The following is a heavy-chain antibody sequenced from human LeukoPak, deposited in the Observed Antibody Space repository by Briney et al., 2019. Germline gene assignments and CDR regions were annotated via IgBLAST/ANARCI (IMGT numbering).Heavy chain of an antibody. Sequence: GGSLRLSCAASGFTFSSYAMSWVRQAPGKGLEWVSGISGSGGSTYYADSVKGRFTISRDNSKNTLYLQMNSLRAEDTAVYYCAKDYGALRFLEEFDYWGQGTLVTVSS. CDR3: AKDYGALRFLEEFDY. CDR1: GFTFSSYA. D-gene: IGHD3-3*01. V-gene: IGHV3-23*01. CDR2: ISGSGGST. J-gene: IGHJ4*02.